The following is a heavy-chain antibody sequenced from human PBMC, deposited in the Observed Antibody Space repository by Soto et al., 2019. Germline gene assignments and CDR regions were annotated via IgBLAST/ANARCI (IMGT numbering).Heavy chain of an antibody. Sequence: QLQLQESGPGLVKPSETLSLTCTVSGGSISSSSYYWVWIRQPPGKGLELIGSINYSGSTYYNPSLKSRVTISVDTSKNQFSLKLSSVTAADTAVYYCARRGSSSSRGYFDYWGQGTLVTVSS. CDR1: GGSISSSSYY. CDR2: INYSGST. V-gene: IGHV4-39*01. J-gene: IGHJ4*02. D-gene: IGHD6-6*01. CDR3: ARRGSSSSRGYFDY.